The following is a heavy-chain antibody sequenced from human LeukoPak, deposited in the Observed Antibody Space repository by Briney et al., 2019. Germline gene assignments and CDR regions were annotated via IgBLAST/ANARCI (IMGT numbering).Heavy chain of an antibody. D-gene: IGHD2-2*01. CDR3: ARGYMKVVVPALGMDV. V-gene: IGHV4-34*01. J-gene: IGHJ6*02. CDR1: GRSFSGYY. CDR2: INHSGST. Sequence: PSETLSLTCAVYGRSFSGYYWSWIRQPPGKGLEWIGEINHSGSTNYNPSLKSRVTISVDTSKNQFSLKLSSVTAADTAVYYCARGYMKVVVPALGMDVWGQGTTVTVSS.